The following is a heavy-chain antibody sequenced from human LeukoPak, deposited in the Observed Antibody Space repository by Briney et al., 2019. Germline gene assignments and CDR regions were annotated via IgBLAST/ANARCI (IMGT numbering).Heavy chain of an antibody. Sequence: GASVKVSCKASGYTFTSYGISWVRQAPGQGLEWMGRIIPIFGTANYAQKFQGRVTITTDESTSTAYMELSSLRFEDTAVYYCARVLLRVGNNWFDPWGQGTLVTVSS. D-gene: IGHD3-3*01. V-gene: IGHV1-69*05. CDR1: GYTFTSYG. CDR3: ARVLLRVGNNWFDP. CDR2: IIPIFGTA. J-gene: IGHJ5*02.